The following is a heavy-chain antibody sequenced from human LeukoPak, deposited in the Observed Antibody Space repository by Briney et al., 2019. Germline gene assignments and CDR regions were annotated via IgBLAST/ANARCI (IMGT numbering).Heavy chain of an antibody. CDR3: ARHQPITIFGVVIADYYYMDV. V-gene: IGHV5-51*01. CDR2: IYPGDSDT. Sequence: PGGSLKISCKGSGYSFTSYWIGWVRQMPGKGLEWMGIIYPGDSDTRYSPSFQGQVTISADKSISTAYLQWSSLKASDTAMHYCARHQPITIFGVVIADYYYMDVWGKGTTVTVSS. CDR1: GYSFTSYW. J-gene: IGHJ6*03. D-gene: IGHD3-3*01.